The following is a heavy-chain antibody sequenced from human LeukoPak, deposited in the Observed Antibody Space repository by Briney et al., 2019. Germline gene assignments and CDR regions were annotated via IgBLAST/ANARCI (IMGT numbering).Heavy chain of an antibody. CDR3: ARVSKYSSGWFLDY. J-gene: IGHJ4*02. D-gene: IGHD6-19*01. CDR1: GGTFISYA. Sequence: ASVKVSCKASGGTFISYAISWVRQAPGQGLEWMGGIIPIFGTANYAQKFQGRVTITADESTSTAYMELSSLRSEDTAVYYCARVSKYSSGWFLDYWGQGTLVTVSS. V-gene: IGHV1-69*13. CDR2: IIPIFGTA.